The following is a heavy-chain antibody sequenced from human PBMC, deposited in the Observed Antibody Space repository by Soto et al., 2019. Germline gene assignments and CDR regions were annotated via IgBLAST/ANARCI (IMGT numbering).Heavy chain of an antibody. J-gene: IGHJ4*02. CDR2: SRTRADNYAT. V-gene: IGHV3-72*01. D-gene: IGHD3-10*01. CDR1: GITFSDHD. CDR3: VLWVRGIINY. Sequence: EVQLVESGGGLVQPGGSLRLSCAISGITFSDHDIDWVRQAAGKGLEWLGRSRTRADNYATDYAASVKGRFTFSRDDSKSSLSLQMRSPKTGDTAMYYCVLWVRGIINYWGQGTLVTVSS.